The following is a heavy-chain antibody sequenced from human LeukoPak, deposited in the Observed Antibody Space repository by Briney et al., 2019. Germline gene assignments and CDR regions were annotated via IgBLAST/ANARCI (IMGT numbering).Heavy chain of an antibody. Sequence: ASVKVSCKASGYTFTSYGINWVRQATGQGLEWMGWMNPNSGNTGYAQKFQGRVTMTRNTSISTAYMELSSLRSEDTAVYYCARGLRGWTKNDIDYWGQGTLVTVSS. D-gene: IGHD1-1*01. J-gene: IGHJ4*02. CDR2: MNPNSGNT. CDR1: GYTFTSYG. V-gene: IGHV1-8*01. CDR3: ARGLRGWTKNDIDY.